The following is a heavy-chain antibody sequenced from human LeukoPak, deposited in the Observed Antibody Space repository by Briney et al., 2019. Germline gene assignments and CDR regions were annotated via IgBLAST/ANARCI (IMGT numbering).Heavy chain of an antibody. Sequence: GGSLRLSCAASGVTFSSYAMSWVRQAPGKGLEWVSAISGSGGSTYYADSVKGRFTISRDNSKNTLYLQMNSLRAEDTAVYYCAKDESDLWTGYYTGWGQGTLVTVSS. CDR2: ISGSGGST. CDR3: AKDESDLWTGYYTG. D-gene: IGHD3-3*01. CDR1: GVTFSSYA. J-gene: IGHJ4*02. V-gene: IGHV3-23*01.